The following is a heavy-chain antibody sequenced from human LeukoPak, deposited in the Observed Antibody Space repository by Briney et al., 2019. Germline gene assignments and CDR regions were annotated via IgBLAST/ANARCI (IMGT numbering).Heavy chain of an antibody. CDR3: ARIRYCSSTSCYKGRTYYFDY. J-gene: IGHJ4*02. D-gene: IGHD2-2*02. CDR1: GGSISSSSYY. Sequence: PPETLSLTCTVSGGSISSSSYYWGWIRQPPGTGLEWIGSIYYSGSTYYNPSLKSRVTISVDTSKNQFSLKLSSVTAADTAVYYCARIRYCSSTSCYKGRTYYFDYWGQGTLVTVSS. V-gene: IGHV4-39*01. CDR2: IYYSGST.